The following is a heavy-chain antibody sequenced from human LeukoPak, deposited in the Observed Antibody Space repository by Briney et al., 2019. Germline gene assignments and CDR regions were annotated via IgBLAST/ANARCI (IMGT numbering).Heavy chain of an antibody. J-gene: IGHJ3*02. Sequence: PGGSLRLSCAASGFTFSSYGMHWVRQAPGKGLEWVSVIYSGGSTYYADSVKGRFTISRDNSKNTLYLQINSLRAEDTAVYYCARASGSYSNDAFDIWGQGTMVTVSS. CDR2: IYSGGST. V-gene: IGHV3-53*01. D-gene: IGHD1-26*01. CDR3: ARASGSYSNDAFDI. CDR1: GFTFSSYG.